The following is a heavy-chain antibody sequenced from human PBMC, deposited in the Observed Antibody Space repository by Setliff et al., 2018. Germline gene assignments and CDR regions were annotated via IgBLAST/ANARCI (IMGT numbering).Heavy chain of an antibody. D-gene: IGHD2-2*01. V-gene: IGHV7-4-1*02. Sequence: ASVKVSCKASGYTFTNYAMSWMRQAPGQGLEWMGWINTNTGNPTYAQDFTGRFVFSLDTSVSTAYLQISSLKAEDTAVYYCARDLGYCSTTSCHGDWFDPWGQGTLVTVSS. J-gene: IGHJ5*02. CDR2: INTNTGNP. CDR3: ARDLGYCSTTSCHGDWFDP. CDR1: GYTFTNYA.